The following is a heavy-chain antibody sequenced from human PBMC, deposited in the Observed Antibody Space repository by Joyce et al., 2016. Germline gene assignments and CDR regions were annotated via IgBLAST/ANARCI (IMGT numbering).Heavy chain of an antibody. CDR2: VFYSGAS. V-gene: IGHV4-39*01. J-gene: IGHJ4*02. D-gene: IGHD2-15*01. CDR3: ATPSLAAFGYVEY. Sequence: QLQLRESGPGLVRPSETLSLSCIVSGGSISSSHHYWGWIRQSPGKGLEGIGSVFYSGASDYHPSLKGRVTISVDTSQNQFSLRLTSVTAADTAVYYCATPSLAAFGYVEYWGQGSLVTVSS. CDR1: GGSISSSHHY.